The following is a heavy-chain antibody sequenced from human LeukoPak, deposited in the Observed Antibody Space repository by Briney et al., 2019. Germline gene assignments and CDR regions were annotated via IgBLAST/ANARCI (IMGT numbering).Heavy chain of an antibody. CDR1: GSTFDNYA. J-gene: IGHJ5*02. D-gene: IGHD3-3*01. CDR2: ISSSGGNT. V-gene: IGHV3-23*01. CDR3: ASLGRTIFGVAFDPLRRWFDP. Sequence: PGGSLRLSCAASGSTFDNYAMSWVRQAPGKGLEWVSAISSSGGNTYYAPDSVKGRFTVSRDNSKNTLYLQMDSLRYEDTAMYYCASLGRTIFGVAFDPLRRWFDPWGQGTLVTVFS.